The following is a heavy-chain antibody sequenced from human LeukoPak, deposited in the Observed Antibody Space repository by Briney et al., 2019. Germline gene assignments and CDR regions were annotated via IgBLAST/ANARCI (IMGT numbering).Heavy chain of an antibody. CDR1: GYTFTSYY. J-gene: IGHJ5*02. Sequence: EASVKVSCKASGYTFTSYYMHWVRQAPGQGLEWMGIINPSGGSTSYAQKFQGRVTMTRDMSTSTVYMELSSLRSEDTAVYYCARGYCSSTSCRSTFDPWGQGTLATVSS. V-gene: IGHV1-46*01. CDR3: ARGYCSSTSCRSTFDP. CDR2: INPSGGST. D-gene: IGHD2-2*01.